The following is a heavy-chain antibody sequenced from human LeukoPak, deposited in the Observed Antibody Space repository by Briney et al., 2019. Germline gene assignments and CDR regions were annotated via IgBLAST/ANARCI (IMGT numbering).Heavy chain of an antibody. CDR1: GFTFSSYV. V-gene: IGHV3-23*01. CDR3: AKGSKLVVITRDHYMAV. J-gene: IGHJ6*03. D-gene: IGHD3-22*01. Sequence: GGSLRLSCAASGFTFSSYVMSWVRQAPGRGLEWVSAISGSGGSTYYADSVKGGFTISRDSSKNTLYLQMNSLRAGDTAVYYFAKGSKLVVITRDHYMAVWGKGTTVT. CDR2: ISGSGGST.